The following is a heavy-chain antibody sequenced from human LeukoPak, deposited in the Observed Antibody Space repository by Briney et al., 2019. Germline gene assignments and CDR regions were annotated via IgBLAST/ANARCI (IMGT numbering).Heavy chain of an antibody. CDR3: ARDMTTVTTGRAFDI. V-gene: IGHV4-4*07. D-gene: IGHD4-17*01. J-gene: IGHJ3*02. CDR1: GGSISGYY. Sequence: SETLSLTCTVSGGSISGYYWSWIRQPAGKGLEWIGRIYMDGSTTYNPSLKSRVTMSSDTPKNQFSLKLSSVTAADSAVYYCARDMTTVTTGRAFDIWGQGTMVTVSS. CDR2: IYMDGST.